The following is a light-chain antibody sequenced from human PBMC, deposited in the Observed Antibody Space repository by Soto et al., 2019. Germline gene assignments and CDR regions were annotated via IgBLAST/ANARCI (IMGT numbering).Light chain of an antibody. J-gene: IGKJ5*01. V-gene: IGKV1-9*01. CDR3: QQLNSYPRIT. Sequence: QLTQSPSFLSASVGDIVTITWRSSQGISSYLAWYQQKPGKAPKLLIYAASTLQSGVPPRFSGSGSGTEFTLTISSLQPEDFATYYCQQLNSYPRITFGQGTRLEIK. CDR1: QGISSY. CDR2: AAS.